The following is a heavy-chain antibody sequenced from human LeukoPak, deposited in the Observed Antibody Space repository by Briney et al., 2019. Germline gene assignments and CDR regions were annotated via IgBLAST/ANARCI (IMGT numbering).Heavy chain of an antibody. Sequence: PSETLSLTCTASGVSISSYYWSWIRQPAGKGLEWIGRIHISGSTNYNPSLKSRVPMSVDTSKNQFSLKLSSVTAADTAVYYCARDREGTAMAEDYWGQGTLVSVSS. V-gene: IGHV4-4*07. J-gene: IGHJ4*02. CDR2: IHISGST. D-gene: IGHD5-18*01. CDR3: ARDREGTAMAEDY. CDR1: GVSISSYY.